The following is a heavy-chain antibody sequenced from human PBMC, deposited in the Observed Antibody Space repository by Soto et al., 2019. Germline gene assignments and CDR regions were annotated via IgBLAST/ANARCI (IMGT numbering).Heavy chain of an antibody. CDR3: ARDVGKIPDLGYDGLDV. Sequence: QVQLVQSGAEVKKPGASVKVSCKASGYTFTGYYMHWVRQAPGQGLEWMGWINPNSGGTNYAQKFQGRVTMTRDTSSSTAYMELSRLRSDDTAVYYCARDVGKIPDLGYDGLDVWGQGTTVTVSS. CDR1: GYTFTGYY. CDR2: INPNSGGT. J-gene: IGHJ6*02. V-gene: IGHV1-2*02.